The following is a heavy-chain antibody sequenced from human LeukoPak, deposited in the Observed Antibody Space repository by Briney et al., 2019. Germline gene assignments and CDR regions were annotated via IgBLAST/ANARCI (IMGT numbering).Heavy chain of an antibody. D-gene: IGHD2/OR15-2a*01. Sequence: PGGSLRLSCAASGFTFSSYGMSWVRQAPGKGLEWVSAISGSGGSTYYADSVKGRFTISRDNSKNTLYLQMNSLIAEDTAVYYCAKAIFPKSGRLWTFDYWGQGTLVTVSS. CDR3: AKAIFPKSGRLWTFDY. V-gene: IGHV3-23*01. CDR2: ISGSGGST. J-gene: IGHJ4*02. CDR1: GFTFSSYG.